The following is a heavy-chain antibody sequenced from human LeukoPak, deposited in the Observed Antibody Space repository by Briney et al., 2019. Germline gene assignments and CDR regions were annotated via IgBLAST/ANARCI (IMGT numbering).Heavy chain of an antibody. CDR1: GFTFSSYS. D-gene: IGHD6-25*01. CDR3: ARVPEQRHWNFDY. Sequence: GGSLRLSCAASGFTFSSYSMNWVRQAPGKGLEWVSSISSSSSYIYYADSVKGRFTISRDNAKNSLYLQMSSLRAEDTAVYYCARVPEQRHWNFDYWGQGTLVTVSS. CDR2: ISSSSSYI. V-gene: IGHV3-21*01. J-gene: IGHJ4*02.